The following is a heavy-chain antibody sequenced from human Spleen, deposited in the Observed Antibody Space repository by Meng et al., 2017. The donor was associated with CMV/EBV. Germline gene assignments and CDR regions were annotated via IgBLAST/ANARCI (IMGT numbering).Heavy chain of an antibody. CDR2: IYSGGSST. D-gene: IGHD2-2*01. Sequence: GESLKISCAASGFTFSSYAMSWVRQAPGKGLEWVSVIYSGGSSTYYADSVKGRFTISRDNSKNTLYLQMNSLRAEDTAVYYCATCTSCYLVAEYFQHWGQGTLVTVSS. V-gene: IGHV3-23*03. CDR1: GFTFSSYA. J-gene: IGHJ1*01. CDR3: ATCTSCYLVAEYFQH.